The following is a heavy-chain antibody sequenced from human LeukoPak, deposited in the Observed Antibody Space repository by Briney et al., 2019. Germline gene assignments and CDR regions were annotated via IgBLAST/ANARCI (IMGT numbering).Heavy chain of an antibody. V-gene: IGHV3-23*01. J-gene: IGHJ6*02. CDR1: GFTFSSYA. CDR2: ISGSGAST. CDR3: AKDLRYDSSGYYYFGTNKNYYYYGMDV. Sequence: GGSLRLSCAASGFTFSSYAMSWVRQAPGKGLEWVSTISGSGASTYYADSVKGRFTISRDNSKNTLYLQMNSLRAEDTAVYYCAKDLRYDSSGYYYFGTNKNYYYYGMDVWGQGTTVTVSS. D-gene: IGHD3-22*01.